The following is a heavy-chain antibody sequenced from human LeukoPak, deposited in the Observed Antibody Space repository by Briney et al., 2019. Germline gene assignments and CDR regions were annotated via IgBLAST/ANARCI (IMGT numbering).Heavy chain of an antibody. Sequence: GSLRLSCAASGFTFSSYSMNWVRQAPGKGLEWVSSISSSSSYIYYADSVKGRFTISRDNAKNSLYLQMNSLRAEDTAVYYCARESEGHAFDIWGQGTMVTVSS. CDR1: GFTFSSYS. CDR2: ISSSSSYI. V-gene: IGHV3-21*01. J-gene: IGHJ3*02. CDR3: ARESEGHAFDI.